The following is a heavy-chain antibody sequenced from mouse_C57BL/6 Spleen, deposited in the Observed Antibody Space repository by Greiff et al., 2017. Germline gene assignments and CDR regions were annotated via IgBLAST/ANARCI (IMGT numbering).Heavy chain of an antibody. V-gene: IGHV3-6*01. Sequence: EVQLQQSGPGLVKPSQSLSLTCSVTGYSITSGYYWNWIRQFPGNKLEWMGYISYDGSNNYNPSLKNRISITRDTSKNQFFLKLNSVTTEDTATYYCARDNLYFDYWGQGTTLTVSS. D-gene: IGHD1-3*01. CDR3: ARDNLYFDY. CDR1: GYSITSGYY. CDR2: ISYDGSN. J-gene: IGHJ2*01.